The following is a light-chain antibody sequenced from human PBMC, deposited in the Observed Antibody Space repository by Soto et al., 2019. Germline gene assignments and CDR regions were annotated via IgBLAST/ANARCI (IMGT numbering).Light chain of an antibody. Sequence: DIQMTHSPSTRPESVVDRVTITFLASQSIDRWLAWYQQRPGKANKILIYHASSLETGVPSRFSGSGSGTEFTLTIRSMQPDDFAVYYCKQYNSWPLTCGGGNK. CDR1: QSIDRW. V-gene: IGKV1-5*01. J-gene: IGKJ4*01. CDR2: HAS. CDR3: KQYNSWPLT.